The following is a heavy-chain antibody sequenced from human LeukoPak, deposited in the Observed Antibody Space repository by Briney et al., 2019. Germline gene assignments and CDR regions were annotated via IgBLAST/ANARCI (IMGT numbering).Heavy chain of an antibody. CDR3: ASGTIVGARGADN. V-gene: IGHV3-21*01. D-gene: IGHD1-26*01. Sequence: NPGGSLRLSCATSGFTLSDYYMNWVRQAPGKALEWVSSISGSSYHIYYADSVKGRFTISRDNANNLLYLQMNSLRAEDTAVYYCASGTIVGARGADNWGQGTLVTVSS. J-gene: IGHJ4*02. CDR2: ISGSSYHI. CDR1: GFTLSDYY.